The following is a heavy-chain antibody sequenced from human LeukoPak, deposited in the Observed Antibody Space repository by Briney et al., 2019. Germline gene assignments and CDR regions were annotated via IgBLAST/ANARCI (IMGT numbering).Heavy chain of an antibody. CDR1: GYSISSSNW. CDR3: ARQHDSYYYYYIDV. J-gene: IGHJ6*03. Sequence: SETLSLTCAVSGYSISSSNWWGWIRQPPGKGLEWIGSLYHGDSVYYNTALESRVSMSVDTSKNQFSLKLSFVTAADTAVYYCARQHDSYYYYYIDVWGSGTTVTVSS. CDR2: LYHGDSV. V-gene: IGHV4-38-2*01.